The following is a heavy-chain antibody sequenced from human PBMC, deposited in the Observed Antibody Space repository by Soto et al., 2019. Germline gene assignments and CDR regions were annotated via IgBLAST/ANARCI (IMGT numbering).Heavy chain of an antibody. CDR1: GFTFSTYS. CDR2: ISSSSSYI. Sequence: GFPRLSCAASGFTFSTYSMNWVRQAPGKGQEWVSSISSSSSYIYYADSVKGRFTISRDNSKNSLYLQMNSLTAEDTAVYYCARDDPRIPIFGVVTRYGMDVWAQGTTVTVSS. CDR3: ARDDPRIPIFGVVTRYGMDV. V-gene: IGHV3-21*01. D-gene: IGHD3-3*01. J-gene: IGHJ6*02.